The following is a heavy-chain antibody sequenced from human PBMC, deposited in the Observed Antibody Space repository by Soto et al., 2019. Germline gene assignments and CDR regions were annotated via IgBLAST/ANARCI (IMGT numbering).Heavy chain of an antibody. V-gene: IGHV4-61*01. CDR2: VENSGST. CDR1: GGSVSSESYY. Sequence: SETLSLTCSVSGGSVSSESYYWSWIRQTPGKGLEWIGNVENSGSTKYNPSLKSRVTISVDTSKNQFSLKLSSVTGADTAVYYCARERGGSHWIDPWGQGTLVTVSS. D-gene: IGHD2-15*01. J-gene: IGHJ5*02. CDR3: ARERGGSHWIDP.